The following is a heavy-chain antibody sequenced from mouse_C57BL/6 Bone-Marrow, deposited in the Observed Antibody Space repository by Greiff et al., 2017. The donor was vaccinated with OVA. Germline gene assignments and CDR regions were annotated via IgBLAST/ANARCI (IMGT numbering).Heavy chain of an antibody. CDR2: ISSGGSYT. Sequence: EVKLEESGGDLVKPGGSLKLSCAASGFTFSSYGMSWVRQTPDKRLEWVATISSGGSYTYYPDSVKGRFTISRDNAKNTLYLQMSSLKSEDTAMYYCARHRRFDYWGQGTTLTVSS. J-gene: IGHJ2*01. CDR1: GFTFSSYG. V-gene: IGHV5-6*02. D-gene: IGHD2-14*01. CDR3: ARHRRFDY.